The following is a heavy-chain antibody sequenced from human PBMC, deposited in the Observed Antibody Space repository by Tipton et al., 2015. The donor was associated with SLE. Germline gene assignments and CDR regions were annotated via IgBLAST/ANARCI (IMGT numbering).Heavy chain of an antibody. CDR3: ARIDCSGGSCPLHRKASDI. D-gene: IGHD2-15*01. Sequence: RSLRLSCAASGFNFKRSGMNWVRQAPGKGPEWVATIWHDGSDELYGDSVKGRFIISRDNSRDSLYLQMNGLRVEDTAIYYCARIDCSGGSCPLHRKASDIWGPGTLVTVS. J-gene: IGHJ3*02. CDR2: IWHDGSDE. V-gene: IGHV3-33*01. CDR1: GFNFKRSG.